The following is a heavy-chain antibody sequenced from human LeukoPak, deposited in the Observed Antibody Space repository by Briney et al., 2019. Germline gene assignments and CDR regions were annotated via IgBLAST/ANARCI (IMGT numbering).Heavy chain of an antibody. CDR1: GYSISSGYY. CDR3: ARRYDFWSGYPPPLDY. CDR2: IYYSGST. J-gene: IGHJ4*02. V-gene: IGHV4-38-2*02. Sequence: SETLSLTCTVSGYSISSGYYWGWIRQPPGKGLECIGNIYYSGSTYYNPSLKSRVTISVDTSKKQFSLKLSSVTAADTAVYYCARRYDFWSGYPPPLDYWGQGTLVTVSS. D-gene: IGHD3-3*01.